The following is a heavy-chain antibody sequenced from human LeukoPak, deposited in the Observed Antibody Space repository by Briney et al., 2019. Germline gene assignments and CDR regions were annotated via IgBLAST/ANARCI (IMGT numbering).Heavy chain of an antibody. J-gene: IGHJ6*03. CDR2: IYYSGST. Sequence: SETLSLTCTVAGVSISSYYWSWIRQPPGKGLEWIGYIYYSGSTNYNPSLKSRVTISVDTSKNQFSLKLSSVTAADTAVYYCARDIYCSSTSCYYYYYYMDVWGKGTTVTISS. CDR1: GVSISSYY. CDR3: ARDIYCSSTSCYYYYYYMDV. V-gene: IGHV4-59*12. D-gene: IGHD2-2*01.